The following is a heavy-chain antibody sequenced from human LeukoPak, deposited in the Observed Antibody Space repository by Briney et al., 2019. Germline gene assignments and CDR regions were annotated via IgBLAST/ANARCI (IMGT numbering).Heavy chain of an antibody. CDR3: TKDRRLYSSSWSFDY. CDR1: GFTFRNYA. Sequence: AGGSLRLSCAASGFTFRNYAMSWVRQGPGKGLEWVSGISSSSGSTYYADSVKGRFTISRDNSKNTLYLQMNSLGAEDTAVYYCTKDRRLYSSSWSFDYWGQGTLVTVSS. V-gene: IGHV3-23*01. J-gene: IGHJ4*02. CDR2: ISSSSGST. D-gene: IGHD6-13*01.